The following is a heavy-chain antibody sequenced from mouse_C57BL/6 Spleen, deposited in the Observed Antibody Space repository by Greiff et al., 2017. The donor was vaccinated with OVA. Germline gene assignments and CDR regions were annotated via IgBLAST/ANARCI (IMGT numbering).Heavy chain of an antibody. Sequence: QVQLQQSGPELVKPGASVKLSCKASGYTFTSYDINWVRQRPGQGLEWIGWIYPRDGSTKYTDKFKGQVTLSVDKSYSTTDMEHHSMTSENSAVYFWSREGGYFPGFAYWGQGTLVTVSA. CDR1: GYTFTSYD. J-gene: IGHJ3*01. D-gene: IGHD2-3*01. CDR2: IYPRDGST. V-gene: IGHV1-85*01. CDR3: SREGGYFPGFAY.